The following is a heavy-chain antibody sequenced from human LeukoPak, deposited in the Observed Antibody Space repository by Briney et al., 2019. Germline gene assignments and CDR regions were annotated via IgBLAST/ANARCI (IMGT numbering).Heavy chain of an antibody. D-gene: IGHD5-12*01. Sequence: ASVKVSCKASGYTFTGYYMHWVRQAPGQGLEWMGWINPNSGGTNYAQKFQGRVTMTRNTSISTAYMELSSLRSEDTAVYYCARGGQNSHSGYDEGGYWGQGTLVTVSS. CDR2: INPNSGGT. J-gene: IGHJ4*02. CDR3: ARGGQNSHSGYDEGGY. V-gene: IGHV1-2*02. CDR1: GYTFTGYY.